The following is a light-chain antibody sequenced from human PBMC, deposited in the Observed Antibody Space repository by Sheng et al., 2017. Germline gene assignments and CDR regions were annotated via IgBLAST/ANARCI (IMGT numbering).Light chain of an antibody. CDR3: QQHNNWPPT. CDR2: GAS. V-gene: IGKV3-15*01. CDR1: QSVSTN. Sequence: EVVMTQSPATLSVSPGASATLSCRASQSVSTNLAWYQQNPGQAPRLLIFGASTRATGVPARFSGSGSGTEFTLTISSLQSEDFTFYYCQQHNNWPPTFGGGTEGRRSN. J-gene: IGKJ4*01.